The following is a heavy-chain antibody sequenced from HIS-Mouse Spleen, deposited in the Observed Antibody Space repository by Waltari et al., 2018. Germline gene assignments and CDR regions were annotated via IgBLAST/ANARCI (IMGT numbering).Heavy chain of an antibody. D-gene: IGHD3-22*01. J-gene: IGHJ4*02. CDR1: GGSISSSSYY. V-gene: IGHV4-39*01. Sequence: QLQLQESGPGLVKPSETLSLTCTVSGGSISSSSYYWGWIRQPPGKGLEWIGSIYYSGSTYYNPSLKSRVTIAVDTSKNQFSLKLSSVTAADTAVYYCARRSRYYYDSSGYYYFDYWGQGTLVTVSS. CDR2: IYYSGST. CDR3: ARRSRYYYDSSGYYYFDY.